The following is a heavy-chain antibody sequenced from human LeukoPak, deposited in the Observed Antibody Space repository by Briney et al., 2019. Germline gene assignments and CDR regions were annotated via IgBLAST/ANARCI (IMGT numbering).Heavy chain of an antibody. J-gene: IGHJ4*02. CDR1: GYTFTSYY. V-gene: IGHV1-2*06. CDR3: ARETGGSFEYFDY. Sequence: ASVKVSCKASGYTFTSYYIHWVRQAPGQGLEWMGRINPSSGGTNYAQKFQGRVTMTRDTSITTAYMGLSSLRSDDTAVYYCARETGGSFEYFDYWGQGTLVTASS. CDR2: INPSSGGT. D-gene: IGHD7-27*01.